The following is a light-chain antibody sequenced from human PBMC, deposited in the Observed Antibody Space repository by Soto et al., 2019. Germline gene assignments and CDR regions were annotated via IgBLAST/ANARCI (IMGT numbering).Light chain of an antibody. Sequence: QSVLTQPASVSASPGQSITISCTGTSCDIGAYNSVSWYQQHPGKAPQLMIYDVSYRPSGISSRFSGSKSGNTASLTISGLQADDDADYYCASYTSARIRVFGGGTKLTVL. CDR2: DVS. J-gene: IGLJ2*01. CDR1: SCDIGAYNS. V-gene: IGLV2-14*01. CDR3: ASYTSARIRV.